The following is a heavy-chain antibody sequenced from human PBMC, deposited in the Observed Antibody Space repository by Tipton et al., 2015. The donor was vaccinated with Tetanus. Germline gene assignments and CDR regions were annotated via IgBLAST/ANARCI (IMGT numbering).Heavy chain of an antibody. Sequence: TLSLTCTVSGGSIYNYYWTWVRQSPGKAPEWIGYISDSGTTNYNPSLQSRVTIIVDTSRNQFSLKVTSLTAADTAVYYCARRGGRQQMVPKYLDYWGKGTLVTVSS. V-gene: IGHV4-59*01. CDR3: ARRGGRQQMVPKYLDY. J-gene: IGHJ4*02. CDR1: GGSIYNYY. D-gene: IGHD6-13*01. CDR2: ISDSGTT.